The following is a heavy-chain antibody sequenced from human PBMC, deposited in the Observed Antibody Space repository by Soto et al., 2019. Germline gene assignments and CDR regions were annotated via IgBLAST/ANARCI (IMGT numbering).Heavy chain of an antibody. CDR1: GFTFSSYS. CDR3: AGEWLACTDWFDP. D-gene: IGHD6-19*01. J-gene: IGHJ5*02. V-gene: IGHV3-21*01. Sequence: EVQLVESGGGLVKPGGSLRLSCAASGFTFSSYSMNWVRQAPGKGLEWVSSISSSSSYIYYADSVKGRFTISRDNAKNSLYLQMKSLRAEDTGVDYCAGEWLACTDWFDPWGQGTLVTVSS. CDR2: ISSSSSYI.